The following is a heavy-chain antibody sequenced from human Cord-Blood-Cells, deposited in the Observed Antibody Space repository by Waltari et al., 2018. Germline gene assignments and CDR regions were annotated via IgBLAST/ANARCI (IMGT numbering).Heavy chain of an antibody. CDR3: ARVPHRQYSGSYYYYYYYMDV. CDR2: ISSSSSYI. D-gene: IGHD1-26*01. Sequence: EVQLVESGGGLVKPGGSLRLSCAASGFTFSSYSMNWVRQAPGKGLEWVSSISSSSSYIYYADSVKGRFTISRDNAKNSLYLQMNSLRAEDTAVYYCARVPHRQYSGSYYYYYYYMDVWGKGTTVTVSS. J-gene: IGHJ6*03. V-gene: IGHV3-21*01. CDR1: GFTFSSYS.